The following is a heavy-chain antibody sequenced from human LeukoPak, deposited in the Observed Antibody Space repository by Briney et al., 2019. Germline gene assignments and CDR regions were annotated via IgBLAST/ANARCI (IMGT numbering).Heavy chain of an antibody. J-gene: IGHJ4*02. Sequence: PRGSLRLSCAASGFTFSNYNMNWVRQAPGKGLEWVSSISISNNYIYYADSVKGRFTISRDNAKNSLYLQMNSLRAEDTAVYYCARRSPNYYFDYWGQRTPVTVSS. CDR3: ARRSPNYYFDY. CDR1: GFTFSNYN. CDR2: ISISNNYI. V-gene: IGHV3-21*01.